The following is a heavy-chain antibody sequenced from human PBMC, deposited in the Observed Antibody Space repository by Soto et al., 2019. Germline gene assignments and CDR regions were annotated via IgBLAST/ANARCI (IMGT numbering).Heavy chain of an antibody. V-gene: IGHV1-18*01. D-gene: IGHD6-19*01. CDR2: ISAYNGHT. Sequence: QVQLVQSGAEVKKPGASVKVSYKASGYTFTSYGISGVRQAPGQGLEGRGWISAYNGHTNYAQKLQGRVTMTTDTSRSTAYMELRSLRSDDTAVYYCARYKGGWTGNAFDIWGQGTMVTVSS. CDR1: GYTFTSYG. J-gene: IGHJ3*02. CDR3: ARYKGGWTGNAFDI.